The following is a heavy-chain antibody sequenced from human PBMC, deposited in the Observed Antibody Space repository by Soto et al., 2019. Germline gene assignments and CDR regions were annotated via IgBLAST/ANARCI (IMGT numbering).Heavy chain of an antibody. Sequence: ETLSLTCTVSGASLSYFYWSWIRQPAGKGLKWIGRIYATGSTNYNPSLQSRVTMSVDTSKNQFSLKLSSVTAADTAVYYCARGSKPADYWGQGTLVTVSS. D-gene: IGHD4-4*01. CDR2: IYATGST. CDR1: GASLSYFY. J-gene: IGHJ4*02. CDR3: ARGSKPADY. V-gene: IGHV4-4*07.